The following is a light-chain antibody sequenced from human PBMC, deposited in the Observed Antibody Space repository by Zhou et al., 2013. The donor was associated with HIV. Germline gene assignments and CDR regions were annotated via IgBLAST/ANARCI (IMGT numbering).Light chain of an antibody. J-gene: IGKJ2*01. Sequence: EIVLTQSPGTQSLSPGERATLSCWASQTINNNHVAWYQQKPGQAPRLLVYGASTRATGIPDRFTGSGSGTDFTLTFITLGPEDSAVYYCQQYASSPQTFGQGTKVEIK. V-gene: IGKV3-20*01. CDR2: GAS. CDR1: QTINNNH. CDR3: QQYASSPQT.